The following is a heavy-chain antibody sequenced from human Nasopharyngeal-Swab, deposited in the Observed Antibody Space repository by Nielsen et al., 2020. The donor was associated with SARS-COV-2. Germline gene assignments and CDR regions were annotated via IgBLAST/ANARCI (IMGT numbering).Heavy chain of an antibody. J-gene: IGHJ6*02. CDR3: ARHWAASSSGHYYGMDV. CDR2: IHPGDSDT. V-gene: IGHV5-51*01. Sequence: GESLKISCKGSGYSFTSYWIGWVRQMPGKGLEWIGIIHPGDSDTRYSPSFQGQVTISADKSISTPYLQWYSLKASDTAMYYCARHWAASSSGHYYGMDVWGQGTTVTVSS. D-gene: IGHD6-6*01. CDR1: GYSFTSYW.